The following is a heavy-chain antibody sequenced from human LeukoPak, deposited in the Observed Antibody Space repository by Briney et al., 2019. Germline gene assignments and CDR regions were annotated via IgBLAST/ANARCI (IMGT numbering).Heavy chain of an antibody. CDR3: ARGYDSSGYYCDY. D-gene: IGHD3-22*01. Sequence: SQTLSLTCTVSGGSISSGSYYWSWIRQPAGKGLEWIGYMYYSGSTNYNPSLKSRVTISVDTSKNQFYLKLSSVTAADTAVYYCARGYDSSGYYCDYWGQGTLVTVSS. J-gene: IGHJ4*02. CDR2: MYYSGST. V-gene: IGHV4-61*10. CDR1: GGSISSGSYY.